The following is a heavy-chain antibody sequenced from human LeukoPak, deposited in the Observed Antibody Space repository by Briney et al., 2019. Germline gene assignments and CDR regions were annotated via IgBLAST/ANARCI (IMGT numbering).Heavy chain of an antibody. Sequence: ASVKVSCKASGYTFTGYYMHWVRQAPGQGLEWMGWINPSSGGTNCAQKFQGRVTMTRDTSISTAYMELSRLRSDDTAVYYCARDLMVRGVIITFWFDPWGQGTLVTVSS. D-gene: IGHD3-10*01. CDR2: INPSSGGT. J-gene: IGHJ5*02. CDR1: GYTFTGYY. CDR3: ARDLMVRGVIITFWFDP. V-gene: IGHV1-2*02.